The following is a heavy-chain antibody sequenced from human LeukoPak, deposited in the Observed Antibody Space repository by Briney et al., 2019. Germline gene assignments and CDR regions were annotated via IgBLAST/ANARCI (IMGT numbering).Heavy chain of an antibody. CDR3: ARDSEWLVLSWFDP. CDR1: GFTFSDYY. Sequence: GGSLRLSCAASGFTFSDYYMSWIRQAPGKGLEWVSYISSSGSTIYYADSVKGRFTISRDNAKNSLYLQMNSLRAEDTAVYYCARDSEWLVLSWFDPWGQGTLVTVSS. D-gene: IGHD6-19*01. V-gene: IGHV3-11*04. CDR2: ISSSGSTI. J-gene: IGHJ5*02.